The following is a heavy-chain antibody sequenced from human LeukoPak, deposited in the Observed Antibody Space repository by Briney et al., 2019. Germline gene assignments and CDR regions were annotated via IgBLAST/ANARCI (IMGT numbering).Heavy chain of an antibody. D-gene: IGHD2-2*02. J-gene: IGHJ6*02. CDR1: GYTLTELS. Sequence: ASVKVSCKVSGYTLTELSMHWVRQAPGKGLEWMGGFDPEDGETIYAQKFQGRVTMTEDTSTDTAYMELSSLRSEDTAVYYCATGKYQLLYGGYYYGMDVWGQGTTVTVSS. CDR2: FDPEDGET. V-gene: IGHV1-24*01. CDR3: ATGKYQLLYGGYYYGMDV.